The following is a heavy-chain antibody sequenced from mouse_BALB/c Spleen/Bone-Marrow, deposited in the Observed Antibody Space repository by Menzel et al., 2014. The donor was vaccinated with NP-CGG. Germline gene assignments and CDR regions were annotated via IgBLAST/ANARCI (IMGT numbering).Heavy chain of an antibody. CDR3: TRSRRAMDH. Sequence: QVQLQQSGAELVKPGASVKLSCKASGYTFTSYYMCWVKQGPGQGLEWIGEINPSNGCTNFNEEFKSKATLTVDKSSSTAYMSLSSLTSEDSAVYYCTRSRRAMDHWGQGTSVTVSS. V-gene: IGHV1S81*02. CDR1: GYTFTSYY. CDR2: INPSNGCT. D-gene: IGHD2-12*01. J-gene: IGHJ4*01.